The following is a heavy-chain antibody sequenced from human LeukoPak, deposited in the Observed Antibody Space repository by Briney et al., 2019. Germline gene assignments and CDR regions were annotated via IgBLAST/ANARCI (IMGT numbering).Heavy chain of an antibody. CDR2: IGYDGSNK. J-gene: IGHJ4*02. CDR3: AKAAQSRLRYYGSGSYEDY. V-gene: IGHV3-33*06. D-gene: IGHD3-10*01. CDR1: GFTFSSYG. Sequence: PGGSLRLSCAASGFTFSSYGMHWVRQAPGKGLEWVAVIGYDGSNKYYADSVKGRFTISRDNSKNTLYLQMNSLRAEDTAVYYCAKAAQSRLRYYGSGSYEDYWGQGTLVTVSS.